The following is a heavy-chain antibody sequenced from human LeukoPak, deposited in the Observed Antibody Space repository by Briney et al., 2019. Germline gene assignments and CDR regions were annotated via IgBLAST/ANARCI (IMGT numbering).Heavy chain of an antibody. J-gene: IGHJ6*02. V-gene: IGHV3-48*02. Sequence: GGSLRLSCAASGFTFSSYSMNWVRQAPGKGLEWVSYISSSSSTIYYADYVKGRFTISRDNAKNSLYLQMNSLRDEDTAVYYCARDYVTYYYYYGMDVWGQGTTVTVYS. D-gene: IGHD2-21*02. CDR2: ISSSSSTI. CDR3: ARDYVTYYYYYGMDV. CDR1: GFTFSSYS.